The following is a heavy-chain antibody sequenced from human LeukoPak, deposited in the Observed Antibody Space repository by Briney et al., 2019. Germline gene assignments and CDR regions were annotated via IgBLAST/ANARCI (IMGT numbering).Heavy chain of an antibody. CDR2: ITSDGTDT. CDR1: GFTFSSYW. CDR3: AKDIRGAGRWLQEGGFDY. J-gene: IGHJ4*02. D-gene: IGHD5-24*01. Sequence: PGGSLRLSCAASGFTFSSYWMHWVRQAPGTGLVWVSRITSDGTDTNYADSVKGRFTISRDNSKNSLYLQMNSLRTEDTALYYCAKDIRGAGRWLQEGGFDYWGQGTLVTVSS. V-gene: IGHV3-74*01.